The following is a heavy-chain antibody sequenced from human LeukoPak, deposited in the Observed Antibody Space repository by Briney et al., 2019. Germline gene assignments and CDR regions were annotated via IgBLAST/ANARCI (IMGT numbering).Heavy chain of an antibody. CDR3: LRGDSRDF. D-gene: IGHD3-22*01. Sequence: GGSLRLSCAASGFTVSSNYMNWARQAPGKGLEWVASINRGGTSTHYAFSVKGRFTISRDNAQNVLYLQMNGLRGDDAAVYYCLRGDSRDFWGQGTLVTVSS. CDR2: INRGGTST. V-gene: IGHV3-21*06. J-gene: IGHJ4*02. CDR1: GFTVSSNY.